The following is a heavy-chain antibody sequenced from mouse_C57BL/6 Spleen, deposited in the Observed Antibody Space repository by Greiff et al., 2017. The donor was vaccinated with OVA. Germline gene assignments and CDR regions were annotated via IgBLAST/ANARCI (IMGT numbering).Heavy chain of an antibody. D-gene: IGHD1-1*01. V-gene: IGHV1-69*01. J-gene: IGHJ2*01. Sequence: QVQLQQPGAELVMPGASVKLSCKASGYTFTSYWMHWVKQRPGQGLEWIGEIDPSDSYTNYNQKFKGKSTLTVDKSSSTAYMQLRSLTSEDSAVYYCARSYGSSFFDYWGQGTTLTVSS. CDR3: ARSYGSSFFDY. CDR1: GYTFTSYW. CDR2: IDPSDSYT.